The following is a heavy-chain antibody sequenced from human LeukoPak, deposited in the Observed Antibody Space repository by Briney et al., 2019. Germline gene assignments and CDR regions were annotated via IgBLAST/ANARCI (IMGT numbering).Heavy chain of an antibody. CDR3: ARYSGIIKTFDY. J-gene: IGHJ4*02. CDR1: GFTFSNYD. Sequence: GGSLRLSCTASGFTFSNYDMHWVRQAPGKGLEWVALISRDGSKKYFADSVKGRFTVSRDNSKNTLYLQLNSLGAEDTAMYYCARYSGIIKTFDYWGQGTLVTVSS. D-gene: IGHD1-26*01. CDR2: ISRDGSKK. V-gene: IGHV3-30*03.